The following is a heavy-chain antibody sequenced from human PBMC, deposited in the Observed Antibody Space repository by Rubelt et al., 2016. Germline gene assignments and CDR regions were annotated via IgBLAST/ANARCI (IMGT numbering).Heavy chain of an antibody. CDR1: GFTVSSNY. CDR2: ISGSGGST. CDR3: ARSIPSLYQFDY. Sequence: EVQLVESGGGLIQPGGSLRLSCAASGFTVSSNYMSWVRQAPGKGLEWVSAISGSGGSTYYADSVKGRFTISRDNSKNTLSLQMNSLRVEDTAVYYCARSIPSLYQFDYWGQGTLVTVSS. D-gene: IGHD5/OR15-5a*01. V-gene: IGHV3-23*04. J-gene: IGHJ4*02.